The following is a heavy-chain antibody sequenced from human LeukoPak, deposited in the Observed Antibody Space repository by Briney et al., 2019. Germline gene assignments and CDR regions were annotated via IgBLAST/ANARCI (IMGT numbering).Heavy chain of an antibody. D-gene: IGHD3-10*01. J-gene: IGHJ4*02. CDR1: GGSISRSSYD. V-gene: IGHV4-39*07. Sequence: SETLSLTCTVSGGSISRSSYDWGWLRQPPGKGLEWIGEINHSGSTNYNPSLKSRVTISVDTSKNQLSLKLSSVTAADTAVYYCARDSGLMTTFLIWGQGTLVTVSS. CDR3: ARDSGLMTTFLI. CDR2: INHSGST.